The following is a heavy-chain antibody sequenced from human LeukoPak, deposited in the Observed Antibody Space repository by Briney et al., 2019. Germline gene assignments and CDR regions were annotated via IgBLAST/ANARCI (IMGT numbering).Heavy chain of an antibody. CDR3: ARLRWDPTNRFDY. D-gene: IGHD1-26*01. J-gene: IGHJ4*02. Sequence: GGSLRLSCAASGFTFSSYAMHWVRQAPGKGLEWVAVISYDGSNKYYADSVKGRFTISRDNSKNTLYLQMNSLRAEDTAVYYCARLRWDPTNRFDYWGQGTLVTVSS. CDR1: GFTFSSYA. V-gene: IGHV3-30*04. CDR2: ISYDGSNK.